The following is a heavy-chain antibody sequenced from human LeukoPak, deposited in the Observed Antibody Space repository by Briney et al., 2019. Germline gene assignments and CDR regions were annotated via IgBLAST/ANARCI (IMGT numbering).Heavy chain of an antibody. CDR3: ARDPTTGTTTIEVHYFDY. J-gene: IGHJ4*02. Sequence: ASVNVSCKASGYTFTSYGISWVRQAPGQGLEWMGWISAYNGNTNYAQKLQGRVTMTTDTSTSTAYMELRSLRSDDTAVYYCARDPTTGTTTIEVHYFDYWGQGTLVTVSS. V-gene: IGHV1-18*01. CDR2: ISAYNGNT. CDR1: GYTFTSYG. D-gene: IGHD1-1*01.